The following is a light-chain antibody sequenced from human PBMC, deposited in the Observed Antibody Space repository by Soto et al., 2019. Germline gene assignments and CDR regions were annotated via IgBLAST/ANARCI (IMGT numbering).Light chain of an antibody. Sequence: QPVLTQSPSASASLGASVKLTCTLSSGHSNYAIAWHQQQSEKGPRYLMKLNSAGSHSKGDGIPDRFSGSSSGAERYLTISSLQSEDEADYYCQTWGSGIVVFGGGTKLNVL. CDR3: QTWGSGIVV. J-gene: IGLJ2*01. CDR2: LNSAGSH. V-gene: IGLV4-69*01. CDR1: SGHSNYA.